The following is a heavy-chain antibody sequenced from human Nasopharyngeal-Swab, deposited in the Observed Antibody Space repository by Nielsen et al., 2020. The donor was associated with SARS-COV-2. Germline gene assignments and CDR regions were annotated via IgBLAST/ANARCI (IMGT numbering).Heavy chain of an antibody. CDR2: ISYDGSNK. CDR3: AKGQSEGKGYMDV. V-gene: IGHV3-30-3*01. J-gene: IGHJ6*03. D-gene: IGHD3-10*01. Sequence: GESLKISCAASGFTFSSYAMHWVRQAPGKGLEWVAVISYDGSNKYYADSVKGRFTISRDNSKNTLYLQMNSLRAEDTAVYYCAKGQSEGKGYMDVWGKGTTVTVSS. CDR1: GFTFSSYA.